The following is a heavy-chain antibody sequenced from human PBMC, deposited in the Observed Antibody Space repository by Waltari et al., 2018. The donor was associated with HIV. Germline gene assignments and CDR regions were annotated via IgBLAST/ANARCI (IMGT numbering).Heavy chain of an antibody. CDR1: GFTFRSYA. Sequence: EVQLVESGGGLVQPGGSLRLSCSASGFTFRSYAMTWVRQAPGKGLEYVSAISNNGHSTYYADSVKGRFTISRDNSKNTLNLQMSSLRAEDTAVYYCVKEGGYCSGGRCYYYGMDVWGQGTTVTVSS. J-gene: IGHJ6*02. CDR2: ISNNGHST. D-gene: IGHD2-15*01. CDR3: VKEGGYCSGGRCYYYGMDV. V-gene: IGHV3-64D*06.